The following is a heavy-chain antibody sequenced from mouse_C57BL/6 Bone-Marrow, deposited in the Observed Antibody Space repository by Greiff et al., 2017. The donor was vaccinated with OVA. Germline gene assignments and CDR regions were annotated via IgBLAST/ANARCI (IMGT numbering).Heavy chain of an antibody. CDR2: IWSGGST. V-gene: IGHV2-2*01. J-gene: IGHJ4*01. CDR3: ARNLYGDYYAMDY. D-gene: IGHD1-1*01. CDR1: GFSLTSYG. Sequence: VKLMESGPGLVQPSQSLSITCTVSGFSLTSYGVHWVRQSPGKGLEWLGVIWSGGSTDYNAAFISRLSISKDNSKSQVFFKMNSLQADDTAIYYCARNLYGDYYAMDYWGQGTSVTVSS.